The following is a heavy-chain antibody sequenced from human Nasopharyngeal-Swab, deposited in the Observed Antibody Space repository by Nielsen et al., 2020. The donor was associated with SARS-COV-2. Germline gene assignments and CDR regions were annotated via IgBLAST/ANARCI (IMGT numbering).Heavy chain of an antibody. V-gene: IGHV3-21*01. CDR1: GFTFNNYN. CDR3: ARDYGGNLGD. D-gene: IGHD4-23*01. Sequence: GGSLRLSCAAPGFTFNNYNFNWVRQAPGKGLEWVSSISSSSSYIYYADSVKGRFTISRDNAKNSLYLQMNSLRAEDTAVYYCARDYGGNLGDWGQGTLVTVSS. CDR2: ISSSSSYI. J-gene: IGHJ4*02.